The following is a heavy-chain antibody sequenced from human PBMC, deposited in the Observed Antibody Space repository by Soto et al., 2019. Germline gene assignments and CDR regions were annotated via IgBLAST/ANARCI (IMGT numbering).Heavy chain of an antibody. D-gene: IGHD2-2*01. CDR1: GGNFSSYT. Sequence: QVQLVQSGAEVRKPGSSVTVSCKASGGNFSSYTISWVRQAPGQGLEWMGRIIPILGIENYAQKFQGRVTIAADKSTNTAYMELSSLKSEDTAMYYCARGNRYCSTATCYAPPDYRGQGTLVTVSS. V-gene: IGHV1-69*02. J-gene: IGHJ4*02. CDR2: IIPILGIE. CDR3: ARGNRYCSTATCYAPPDY.